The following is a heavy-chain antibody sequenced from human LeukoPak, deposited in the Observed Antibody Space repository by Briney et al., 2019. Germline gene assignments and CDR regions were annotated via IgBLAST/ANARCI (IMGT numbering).Heavy chain of an antibody. CDR3: ARHYGP. J-gene: IGHJ5*02. Sequence: SGTLSLTCTVSADSISSSNWWGWVRQPPGKGLEWIGSIYDSGSTYYNPSLKSRVTISVDTSKNQFSLKLNSVTAADTAVYYCARHYGPWGQGTLVTVSS. CDR2: IYDSGST. D-gene: IGHD3-10*01. CDR1: ADSISSSNW. V-gene: IGHV4-39*01.